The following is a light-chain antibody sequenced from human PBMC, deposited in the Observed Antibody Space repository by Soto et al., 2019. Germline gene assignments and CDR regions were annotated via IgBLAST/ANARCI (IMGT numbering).Light chain of an antibody. Sequence: EIVLTQSPGTLSLPPGERATLSCRAAQTVYSSLLAWYQQKPGQAPRLLIYAASTRATGVPARFSGSGSGTEFTLTISDLQSEDFAVYFCQHYDIWPLTFGGGTKVDIK. CDR3: QHYDIWPLT. V-gene: IGKV3-15*01. CDR1: QTVYSSL. CDR2: AAS. J-gene: IGKJ4*01.